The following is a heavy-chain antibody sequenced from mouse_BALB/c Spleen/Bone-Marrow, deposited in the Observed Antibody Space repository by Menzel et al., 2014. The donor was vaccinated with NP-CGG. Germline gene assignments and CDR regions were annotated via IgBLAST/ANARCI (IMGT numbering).Heavy chain of an antibody. CDR1: GCNIKGTY. CDR3: ARGDYGAFAY. V-gene: IGHV14-3*02. CDR2: IDPANGNT. J-gene: IGHJ3*01. D-gene: IGHD2-4*01. Sequence: EVQRVESGAELVKPGASVKLSCTASGCNIKGTYMHWVKQRPEQGLEWIARIDPANGNTKYDPKFQGKATITADTSSNTAYLQLSSLTSEDTAVYYCARGDYGAFAYWGQGTLVTVSA.